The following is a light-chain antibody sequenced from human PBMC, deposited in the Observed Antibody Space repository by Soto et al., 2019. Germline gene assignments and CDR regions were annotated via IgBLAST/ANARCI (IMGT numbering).Light chain of an antibody. J-gene: IGKJ5*01. CDR2: HVS. Sequence: EIVLTQSPAILSVSPGESATLSCRASQSVTRNLAWYQQIPGQAPRLLVYHVSVRATGIPARFSGSGSGTEFSLTISNLQSEDFAVYFSQQYNDGPPITFGQGTRLEIK. V-gene: IGKV3-15*01. CDR1: QSVTRN. CDR3: QQYNDGPPIT.